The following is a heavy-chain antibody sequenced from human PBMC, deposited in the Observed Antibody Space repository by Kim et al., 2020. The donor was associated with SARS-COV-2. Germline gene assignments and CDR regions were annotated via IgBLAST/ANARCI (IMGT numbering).Heavy chain of an antibody. J-gene: IGHJ3*02. CDR1: GGSISSSSYY. D-gene: IGHD3-22*01. CDR3: ARLSPYYYDSSGYYFDAFDI. V-gene: IGHV4-39*01. CDR2: IYYSGST. Sequence: SETLSLTCTVSGGSISSSSYYWGWIRQPPGKGLEWIGSIYYSGSTYYKPSLKSRVTISVDTSKNQFSLKLSSVTAADTAVYYCARLSPYYYDSSGYYFDAFDIWGQGTMVTVSS.